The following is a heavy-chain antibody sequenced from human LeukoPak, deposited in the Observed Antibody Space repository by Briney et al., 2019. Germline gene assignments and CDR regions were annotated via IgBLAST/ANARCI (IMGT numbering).Heavy chain of an antibody. Sequence: PGGSLRLSCAASGFTVSSNYMSWVRQAPGKGLEWVSVIYSGGSTYYADSVKGRFTISRDNSKNTLYLQMNSLGAEDTAVYYCARVGYYGSGNWFDPWGQGTLVTVSS. V-gene: IGHV3-66*01. J-gene: IGHJ5*02. CDR2: IYSGGST. CDR1: GFTVSSNY. CDR3: ARVGYYGSGNWFDP. D-gene: IGHD3-10*01.